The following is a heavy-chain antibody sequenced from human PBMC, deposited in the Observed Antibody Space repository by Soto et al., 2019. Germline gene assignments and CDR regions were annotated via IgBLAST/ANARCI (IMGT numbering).Heavy chain of an antibody. Sequence: PSQTLSLTCAISGDSASSNSAAWNWIRQSPSRGLEWLGRTYYRSKWYNDYAVSVKSRITINPDTSKNQFSLQLNSVTPEDTAVYYCARGKLLWFGELSYNWFDPWGQGTLVTVSS. J-gene: IGHJ5*02. CDR1: GDSASSNSAA. CDR2: TYYRSKWYN. V-gene: IGHV6-1*01. D-gene: IGHD3-10*01. CDR3: ARGKLLWFGELSYNWFDP.